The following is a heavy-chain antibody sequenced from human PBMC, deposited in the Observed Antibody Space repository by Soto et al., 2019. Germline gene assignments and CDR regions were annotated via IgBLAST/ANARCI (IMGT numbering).Heavy chain of an antibody. J-gene: IGHJ6*02. V-gene: IGHV1-18*04. Sequence: ASVKVSCKASGYTFTSYGISWVRQAPGQGLEWMGWISAYNGNTNYAQKLQGRVTMTIDTSTSTAYMELRSLRSDDTAVYYCARDGGFSSLYYYGMDVWGQGTTVTVSS. CDR1: GYTFTSYG. CDR3: ARDGGFSSLYYYGMDV. CDR2: ISAYNGNT. D-gene: IGHD3-16*01.